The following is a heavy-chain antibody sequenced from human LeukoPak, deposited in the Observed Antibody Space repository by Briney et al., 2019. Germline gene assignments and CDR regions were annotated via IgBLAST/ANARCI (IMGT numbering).Heavy chain of an antibody. V-gene: IGHV1-8*01. CDR2: MNPNSGNT. CDR3: ARGYCSSTRCSHWFDP. CDR1: GYTFTSYD. D-gene: IGHD2-2*01. J-gene: IGHJ5*02. Sequence: GASVKVSCKASGYTFTSYDINWVRQATGQGREWMGWMNPNSGNTGYAQKFQGRVTMTRNTSINTAYMELSSLRSEDTAVYYCARGYCSSTRCSHWFDPWDQGTLVTVSS.